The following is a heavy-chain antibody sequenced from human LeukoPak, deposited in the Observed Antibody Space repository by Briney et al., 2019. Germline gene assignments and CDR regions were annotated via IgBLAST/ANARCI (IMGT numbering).Heavy chain of an antibody. CDR1: GFTFNTYA. J-gene: IGHJ4*02. D-gene: IGHD3-16*01. V-gene: IGHV3-23*01. CDR3: ATQGGNFDY. Sequence: GGSLRLSCAASGFTFNTYAMSWVRQAPGKGLEWVSIISASGGSTYYADSVKGRFTISRDNSKNTLYLQMNSLRAEDTAVYYCATQGGNFDYWGQGTLVTVSS. CDR2: ISASGGST.